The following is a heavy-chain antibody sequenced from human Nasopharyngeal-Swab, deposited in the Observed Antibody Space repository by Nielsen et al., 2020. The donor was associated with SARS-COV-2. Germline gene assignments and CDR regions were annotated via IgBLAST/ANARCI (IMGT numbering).Heavy chain of an antibody. CDR2: ITGSGGTT. CDR3: AGGSSGYSYAFDI. Sequence: VRQAPGKGLEWLSSITGSGGTTYYTDSVKGRFTISRGNSRNTLYLQMNSLRAEDTAIYYCAGGSSGYSYAFDIWGQGTMVTVSS. J-gene: IGHJ3*02. V-gene: IGHV3-23*01. D-gene: IGHD3-22*01.